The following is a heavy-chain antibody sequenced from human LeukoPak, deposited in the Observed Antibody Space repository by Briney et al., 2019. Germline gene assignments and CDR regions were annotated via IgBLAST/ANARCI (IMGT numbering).Heavy chain of an antibody. CDR1: GFTFSSYS. V-gene: IGHV3-21*01. CDR3: ARDDRYFDWLVSRVPFDY. Sequence: GGPLRLSCAASGFTFSSYSMNWVRQAPGKGLEWVSSISSSSSYIYYADSVKGRFTISRDNAKNSLYLQMNRLSADDTAVYYCARDDRYFDWLVSRVPFDYWGEGALATVSS. CDR2: ISSSSSYI. D-gene: IGHD3-9*01. J-gene: IGHJ4*02.